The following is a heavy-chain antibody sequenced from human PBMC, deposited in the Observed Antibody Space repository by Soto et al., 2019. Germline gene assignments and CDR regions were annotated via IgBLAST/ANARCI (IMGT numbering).Heavy chain of an antibody. CDR3: AAGSVSYSKTYYYYGMDV. CDR2: IIPILGIA. CDR1: GGTFSSYT. Sequence: QVQLVQSGAEVKKPGSSVKVSCKASGGTFSSYTISWVRQAPGQGLEWMGRIIPILGIANYAQKFQGRVTITADKSTSTAYMELSSLRSEDTAVYYCAAGSVSYSKTYYYYGMDVWGQGTTVTVSS. J-gene: IGHJ6*02. D-gene: IGHD3-10*01. V-gene: IGHV1-69*02.